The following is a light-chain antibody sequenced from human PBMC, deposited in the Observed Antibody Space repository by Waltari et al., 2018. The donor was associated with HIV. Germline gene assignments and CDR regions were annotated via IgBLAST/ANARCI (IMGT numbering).Light chain of an antibody. J-gene: IGLJ1*01. CDR3: QVGDSSSDHPDV. V-gene: IGLV3-21*02. CDR2: DDS. CDR1: NIGSKT. Sequence: SYVLTQPPSVSVAPGQTARLTCGGNNIGSKTVHWYQQKPAQAPVLVVYDDSDRPSGIPERCSGSKSTNTATRTIGRVEAGDEADYYCQVGDSSSDHPDVFGTGTKVTVL.